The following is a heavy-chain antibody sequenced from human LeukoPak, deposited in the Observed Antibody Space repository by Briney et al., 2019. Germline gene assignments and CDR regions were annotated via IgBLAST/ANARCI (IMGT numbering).Heavy chain of an antibody. CDR2: ISGSGGST. Sequence: PGGSLRLSCAASGFTFSSYAMSWVRQAPGKGLEWVSAISGSGGSTYYADSVKGRFTISRDNSKNTLYLQMNSLRAEDTAVYYCAKEESGSRNYCYYYGMDVWGQGTTVTVSS. J-gene: IGHJ6*02. CDR1: GFTFSSYA. D-gene: IGHD3-10*01. V-gene: IGHV3-23*01. CDR3: AKEESGSRNYCYYYGMDV.